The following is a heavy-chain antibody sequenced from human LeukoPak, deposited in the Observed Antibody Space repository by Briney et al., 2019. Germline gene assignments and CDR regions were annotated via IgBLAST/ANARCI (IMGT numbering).Heavy chain of an antibody. V-gene: IGHV3-21*01. Sequence: GGSLRLSCAASGFTFSSYSMNWVRQAPGKGLEWVSSISSSSSYIYYADSVKGRFTISRDNAKSSLYLQMNSLRAEDTAVYYCARVMEYYYDSSGYDYWGQGTLVTVSS. CDR2: ISSSSSYI. CDR1: GFTFSSYS. CDR3: ARVMEYYYDSSGYDY. D-gene: IGHD3-22*01. J-gene: IGHJ4*02.